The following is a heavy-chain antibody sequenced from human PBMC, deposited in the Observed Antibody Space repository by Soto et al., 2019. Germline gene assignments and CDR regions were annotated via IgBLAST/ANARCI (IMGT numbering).Heavy chain of an antibody. V-gene: IGHV3-15*07. CDR1: GVIFMDHY. CDR3: TMTRIEYSSSSGVDY. D-gene: IGHD6-6*01. J-gene: IGHJ4*02. CDR2: IKSKTDGGTT. Sequence: PGGSMRLSCVASGVIFMDHYMNWVRQAPGKGLEWVGRIKSKTDGGTTDYAAPVKGRFTISRDDSKNTLYLQMNSLKTEDTAVYYCTMTRIEYSSSSGVDYWGQGTLVTVSS.